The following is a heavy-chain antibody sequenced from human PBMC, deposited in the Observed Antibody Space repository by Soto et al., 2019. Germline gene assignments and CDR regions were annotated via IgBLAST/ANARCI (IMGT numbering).Heavy chain of an antibody. V-gene: IGHV3-72*01. J-gene: IGHJ4*02. CDR3: ARGIDDGTTYWFPDY. CDR2: TRNRAKSYTT. D-gene: IGHD1-1*01. CDR1: GFTFSDYY. Sequence: GGSLRLSCAASGFTFSDYYMDWVRQAPGQGLEWVARTRNRAKSYTTEYAASVQGRFTISRDDSKNSLYLQMNSLKTEDTAVYYCARGIDDGTTYWFPDYWGQGTLVTVSS.